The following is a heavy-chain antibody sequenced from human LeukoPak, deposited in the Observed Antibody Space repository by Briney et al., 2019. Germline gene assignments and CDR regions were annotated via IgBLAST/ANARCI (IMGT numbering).Heavy chain of an antibody. CDR1: GGSLSSSSDY. Sequence: SETLSLTCTVSGGSLSSSSDYWGWIRQPPGKGLEWIGSTYYSGSTYYKPSLRSRITISADTSKNLFSLKLSSVTAADTAFYYCATISRHFDFWGQGMLVTVSS. J-gene: IGHJ4*02. CDR2: TYYSGST. D-gene: IGHD3-9*01. CDR3: ATISRHFDF. V-gene: IGHV4-39*01.